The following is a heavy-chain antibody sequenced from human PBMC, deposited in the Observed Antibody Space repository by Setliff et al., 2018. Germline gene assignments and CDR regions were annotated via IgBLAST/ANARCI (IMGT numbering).Heavy chain of an antibody. CDR3: ARAGLLWFGDQTYYYYGMDV. D-gene: IGHD3-10*01. CDR1: GGTFSSYA. Sequence: VASVKVSCKASGGTFSSYAISWVRQAPGQGLEWMGGIIPILGIANYAQKFQGRVTITTDESTSTAYMELSSLRSEDTAVYYCARAGLLWFGDQTYYYYGMDVWGQGTTVTVSS. J-gene: IGHJ6*02. CDR2: IIPILGIA. V-gene: IGHV1-69*10.